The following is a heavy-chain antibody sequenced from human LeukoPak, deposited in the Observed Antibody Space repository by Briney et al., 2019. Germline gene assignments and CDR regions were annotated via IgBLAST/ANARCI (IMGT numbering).Heavy chain of an antibody. CDR1: GGSISSSSYY. V-gene: IGHV4-39*07. CDR2: IYYSGST. D-gene: IGHD3-22*01. J-gene: IGHJ4*02. CDR3: ASYYYDSSGYTWYYFDY. Sequence: KPSETLSLTCTVSGGSISSSSYYWGWIRQPPGKGLEWIGSIYYSGSTYYNPSLKSRVTISVDTSKNQFSLKLSSVTAADTAMYYCASYYYDSSGYTWYYFDYWGQGTLVTVSS.